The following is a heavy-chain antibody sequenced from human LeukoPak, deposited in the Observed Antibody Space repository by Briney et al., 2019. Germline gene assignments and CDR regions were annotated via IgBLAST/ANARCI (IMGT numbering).Heavy chain of an antibody. CDR2: ISGSGGST. D-gene: IGHD6-19*01. CDR3: AKDRIVAVAGHFDY. J-gene: IGHJ4*02. Sequence: PGGSLRLSCAASGFTFSSYAMSWVRQAPGKGLEWVSAISGSGGSTYYADSVRGRFTISRDNSKNTLYLQMNSLRAEDTAVYYCAKDRIVAVAGHFDYWGQGTLVTVSS. V-gene: IGHV3-23*01. CDR1: GFTFSSYA.